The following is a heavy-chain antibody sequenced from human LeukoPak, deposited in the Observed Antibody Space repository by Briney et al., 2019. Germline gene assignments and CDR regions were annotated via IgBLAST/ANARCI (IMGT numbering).Heavy chain of an antibody. CDR1: GFTFSSYD. J-gene: IGHJ4*02. Sequence: PGGSLRLSCAASGFTFSSYDMTWVRQDPGRGLEWVSSIRPSGDNTYYADSVKGRFTISRDNSKNTLYLQMNSLRAEDAAVYYCAKGRAVAGNALDYWGQGTLVTVSS. V-gene: IGHV3-23*01. CDR2: IRPSGDNT. CDR3: AKGRAVAGNALDY. D-gene: IGHD6-19*01.